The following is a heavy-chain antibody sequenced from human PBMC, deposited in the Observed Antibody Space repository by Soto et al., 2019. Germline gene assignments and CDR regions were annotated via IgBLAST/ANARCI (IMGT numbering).Heavy chain of an antibody. CDR3: ARDGWFGELYYYGMDV. CDR2: IYTSGST. CDR1: GGSISSYN. V-gene: IGHV4-4*07. D-gene: IGHD3-10*01. Sequence: SETLSLTCTVSGGSISSYNWSRIRQPAGKGLEWIGRIYTSGSTNYNPSLKSRVTMSVDTSKNQFSLKLSSVPAADTAVYYCARDGWFGELYYYGMDVWGHGTTVSFSS. J-gene: IGHJ6*02.